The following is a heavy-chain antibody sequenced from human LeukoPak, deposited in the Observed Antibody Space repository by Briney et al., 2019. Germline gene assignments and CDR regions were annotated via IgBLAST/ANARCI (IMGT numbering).Heavy chain of an antibody. CDR1: GRSIISTNYS. J-gene: IGHJ4*02. CDR3: ARLSVVVAVDC. CDR2: IYFSGST. Sequence: SETLSLTCTVSGRSIISTNYSWGWIRQPPGKGLEWIGSIYFSGSTFYNPSLKSRVIISVDTSKNQFSLSMNSVSAADTAVYHCARLSVVVAVDCWGQGTLVTVSS. V-gene: IGHV4-39*01. D-gene: IGHD2-15*01.